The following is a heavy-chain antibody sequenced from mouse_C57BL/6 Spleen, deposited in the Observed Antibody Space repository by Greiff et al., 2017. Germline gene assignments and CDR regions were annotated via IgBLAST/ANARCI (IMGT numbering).Heavy chain of an antibody. CDR2: IYPGDGDT. Sequence: QVQLKQSGAELVKPGASVKISCKASGYAFSSYWMNWVKQRPGKGLEWIGQIYPGDGDTNYNGKFKGKATLTADKSSSTAYMQLSSLTSEDSAVYFCARGDYDYDEDYWGQGTTLTVSS. V-gene: IGHV1-80*01. CDR1: GYAFSSYW. CDR3: ARGDYDYDEDY. D-gene: IGHD2-4*01. J-gene: IGHJ2*01.